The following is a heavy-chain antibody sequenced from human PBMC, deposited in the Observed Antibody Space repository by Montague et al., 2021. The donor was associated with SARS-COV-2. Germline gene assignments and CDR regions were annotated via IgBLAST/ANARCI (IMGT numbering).Heavy chain of an antibody. CDR3: ASFTTSYYYDSKAAPATPDAFDL. D-gene: IGHD3-22*01. Sequence: SETLSLTCTVSGGSISSSSYYWGWIRQPPGKGLEWIGSIYYSGSTYYNSSLKSRGTTSVDTAKNQSSLKLSSVTAADTAVDYCASFTTSYYYDSKAAPATPDAFDLWGQGTMVIVSS. V-gene: IGHV4-39*01. CDR1: GGSISSSSYY. CDR2: IYYSGST. J-gene: IGHJ3*01.